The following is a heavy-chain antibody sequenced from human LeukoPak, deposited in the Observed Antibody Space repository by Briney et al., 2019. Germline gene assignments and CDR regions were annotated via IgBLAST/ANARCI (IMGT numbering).Heavy chain of an antibody. CDR1: GFTFSSYG. D-gene: IGHD3-10*01. J-gene: IGHJ5*02. CDR3: AKEQVGEDWFDP. Sequence: GGSLRLSCAASGFTFSSYGMHWVRQAPGKGLEWVAVISYDGSNKYYADSVKGRFTISRDNSKNTLYLQMNSLRAEDTAVYYCAKEQVGEDWFDPWGQGTLVTVSS. V-gene: IGHV3-30*18. CDR2: ISYDGSNK.